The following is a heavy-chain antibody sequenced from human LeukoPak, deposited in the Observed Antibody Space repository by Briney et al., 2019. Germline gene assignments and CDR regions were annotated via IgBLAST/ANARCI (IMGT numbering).Heavy chain of an antibody. D-gene: IGHD3-3*01. J-gene: IGHJ4*02. CDR2: ISYDGSNK. CDR3: ARDHHYDFWSGYTVAYYFDY. V-gene: IGHV3-30-3*01. CDR1: GFTFSSYA. Sequence: GGSLRLSCAASGFTFSSYAMSWVRQAPGKGLEWVAVISYDGSNKYYADSVKGRFTISRDNSKNTLYLQMNSLRAEDTAVYYCARDHHYDFWSGYTVAYYFDYWGQGTLVTVSS.